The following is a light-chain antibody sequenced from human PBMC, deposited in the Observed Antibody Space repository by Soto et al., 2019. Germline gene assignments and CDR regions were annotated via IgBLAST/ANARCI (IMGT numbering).Light chain of an antibody. CDR1: KLGDKY. J-gene: IGLJ2*01. V-gene: IGLV3-1*01. CDR2: QDT. Sequence: SYELTQPPSVSVSPGQTASISCSGDKLGDKYVYWYQQEPGQSPVLVIYQDTKRPSGLPERFSGSNSGNTATLTISGTQAMDEADYYCQAWDSSTVVFGGGTKLTVL. CDR3: QAWDSSTVV.